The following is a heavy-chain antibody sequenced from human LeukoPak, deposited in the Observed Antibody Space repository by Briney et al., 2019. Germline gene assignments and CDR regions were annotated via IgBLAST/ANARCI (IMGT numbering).Heavy chain of an antibody. V-gene: IGHV1-18*01. D-gene: IGHD1-1*01. Sequence: ASAKVSCKASGYTFTSYGISWVRQAPGQGLEWMGWISAYNGNTNYAQKLQGRVTMTTDTSTSTAYMELRSLGSDDTAVYYCARDIWAQLEYAFDIWGQGTMVAVSS. CDR2: ISAYNGNT. J-gene: IGHJ3*02. CDR1: GYTFTSYG. CDR3: ARDIWAQLEYAFDI.